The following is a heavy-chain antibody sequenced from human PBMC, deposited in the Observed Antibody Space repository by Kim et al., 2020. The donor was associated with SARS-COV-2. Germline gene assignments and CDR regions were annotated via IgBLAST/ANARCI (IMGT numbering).Heavy chain of an antibody. CDR3: AKDLWRGHGYCGGDCPREAAGDY. CDR1: GFTFSSYA. V-gene: IGHV3-23*01. D-gene: IGHD2-21*02. J-gene: IGHJ4*02. CDR2: ISGSGGST. Sequence: GGSLRLSCAASGFTFSSYAMSWVRQAPGKGLEWVSAISGSGGSTYYADSVKGRFTISRDNSKNTLYLQMNSLRAEDTAVYYCAKDLWRGHGYCGGDCPREAAGDYWGQGTLVTVSS.